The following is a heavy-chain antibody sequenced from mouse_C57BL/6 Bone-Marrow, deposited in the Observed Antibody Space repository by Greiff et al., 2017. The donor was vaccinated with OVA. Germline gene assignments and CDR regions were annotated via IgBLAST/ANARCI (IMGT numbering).Heavy chain of an antibody. J-gene: IGHJ4*01. CDR3: ARRKLYYYGSSYPAMDY. CDR1: GYAFSSYW. CDR2: IYPGDGDT. Sequence: LVESGAELVKPGASVKISCKASGYAFSSYWMNWVKQRPGKGLEWIGQIYPGDGDTNYNGKFKGKATLTADKSSSTAYMQLSSLTSEDSAVYFCARRKLYYYGSSYPAMDYWGQGTSVTVAS. V-gene: IGHV1-80*01. D-gene: IGHD1-1*01.